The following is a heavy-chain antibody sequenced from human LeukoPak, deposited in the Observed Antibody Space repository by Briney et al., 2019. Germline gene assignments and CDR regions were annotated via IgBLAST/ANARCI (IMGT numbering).Heavy chain of an antibody. V-gene: IGHV4-59*01. J-gene: IGHJ6*03. Sequence: SGGSLRLSCAASGFTFSSYGMSWIRQPPGKGLEWIGYIYYSGSTNYNPSLKSRVTISVDTSKNQFSLKLSSVTAADTAVYYCARGRSSMVRGYYYYYMDVWGKGTTVTISS. CDR2: IYYSGST. CDR3: ARGRSSMVRGYYYYYMDV. CDR1: GFTFSSYG. D-gene: IGHD3-10*01.